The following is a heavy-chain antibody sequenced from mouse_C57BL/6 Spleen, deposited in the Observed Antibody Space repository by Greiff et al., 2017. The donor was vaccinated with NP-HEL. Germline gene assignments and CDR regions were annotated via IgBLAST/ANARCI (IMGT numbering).Heavy chain of an antibody. Sequence: VQLQQSGAELVRPGASVKLSCTASGFNIKDDYMHWVKQRPEQGLEWIGWIDPENGDTEYASKFQGKATITADTSSNTAYLQLSSLTSEDTAVYDCTTRDYGNYEFDYWGQGTTLTVSS. J-gene: IGHJ2*01. CDR2: IDPENGDT. CDR3: TTRDYGNYEFDY. V-gene: IGHV14-4*01. CDR1: GFNIKDDY. D-gene: IGHD2-1*01.